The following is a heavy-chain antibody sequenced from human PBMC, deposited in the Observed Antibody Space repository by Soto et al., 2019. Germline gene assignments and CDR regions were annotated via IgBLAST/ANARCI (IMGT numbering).Heavy chain of an antibody. CDR2: IRSKAYGGTT. CDR3: TGGYGYTAMDPEY. D-gene: IGHD5-18*01. Sequence: PGGSLRLSCTASGFTFGDYSMSLFRQAPGKGLECVGFIRSKAYGGTTEYAASVKGRFTISRDDSKSIAYLQMNSLKNEDTAVYYCTGGYGYTAMDPEYWGQGTMVTVSS. V-gene: IGHV3-49*03. J-gene: IGHJ4*02. CDR1: GFTFGDYS.